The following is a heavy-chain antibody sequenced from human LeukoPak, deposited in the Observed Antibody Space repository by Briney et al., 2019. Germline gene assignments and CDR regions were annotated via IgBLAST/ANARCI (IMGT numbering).Heavy chain of an antibody. CDR1: GYTFTGFY. D-gene: IGHD2-2*01. V-gene: IGHV1-2*02. J-gene: IGHJ3*02. Sequence: ASVKVSCKASGYTFTGFYIHWVRQAPGQGLEWMGWINPNSGGTNYAQKFQDRVTMTRDTSISTAYMELSSLRSDDTAVYYCARDPSSTDAFDIWGQGTMITVSS. CDR2: INPNSGGT. CDR3: ARDPSSTDAFDI.